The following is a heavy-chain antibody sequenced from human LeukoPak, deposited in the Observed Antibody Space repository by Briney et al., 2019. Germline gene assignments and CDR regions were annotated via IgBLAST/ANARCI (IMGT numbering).Heavy chain of an antibody. D-gene: IGHD3-22*01. CDR3: ARGDLNYYDSSGYYP. J-gene: IGHJ5*02. CDR2: MNPNSGNT. Sequence: GGSVKVSCKASGYTFTSYDINWVRQATGQGLEWMGWMNPNSGNTGYAQKFQGRVTMTRNTSISTAYMELSRLRPEDTAVYYCARGDLNYYDSSGYYPWGQGTLVTVSS. V-gene: IGHV1-8*01. CDR1: GYTFTSYD.